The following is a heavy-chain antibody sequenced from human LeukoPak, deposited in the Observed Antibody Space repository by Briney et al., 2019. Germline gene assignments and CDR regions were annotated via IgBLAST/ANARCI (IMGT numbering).Heavy chain of an antibody. CDR3: ARDLGDYGRFVYYYYGMDV. Sequence: GGSLRLSCAASGFTFSSYAMHWVRQAPGKGLEWVAVISYDGSNKYYADSVKGRFTISRDNSKNTLYLQMNSLRAEDTAVYYCARDLGDYGRFVYYYYGMDVWGQGTTVTVSS. CDR1: GFTFSSYA. D-gene: IGHD4-17*01. J-gene: IGHJ6*02. CDR2: ISYDGSNK. V-gene: IGHV3-30*04.